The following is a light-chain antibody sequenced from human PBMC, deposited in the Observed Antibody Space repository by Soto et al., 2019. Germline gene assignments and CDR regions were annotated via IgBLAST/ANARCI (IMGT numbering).Light chain of an antibody. CDR3: QRYNSWPLT. CDR1: QGIGDT. Sequence: EVVMRQSPATLSVSPGECATLSCRASQGIGDTLAWYQHKPGQTPRLLIYDTSTRATGVPARFSGRWSGTELTPLINSLQSEDFAVYYCQRYNSWPLTFGRGTKVDIK. V-gene: IGKV3-15*01. CDR2: DTS. J-gene: IGKJ4*01.